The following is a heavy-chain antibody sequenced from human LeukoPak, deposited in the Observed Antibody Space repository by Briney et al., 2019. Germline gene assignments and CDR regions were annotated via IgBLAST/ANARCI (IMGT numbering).Heavy chain of an antibody. CDR2: IYSGGST. J-gene: IGHJ4*02. D-gene: IGHD3-22*01. Sequence: GRSLRLSCAASGFTFDDYAMHWVRQAPGKGLEWVSVIYSGGSTYYADSVKGRFTISRDNSKNTLYLQMNSLRAEDTAVYYCARAGYYDSSGLYWGQGTLVTVSS. CDR1: GFTFDDYA. CDR3: ARAGYYDSSGLY. V-gene: IGHV3-53*01.